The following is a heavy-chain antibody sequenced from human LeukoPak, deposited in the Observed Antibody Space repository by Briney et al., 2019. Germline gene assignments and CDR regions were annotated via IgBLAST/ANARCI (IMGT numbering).Heavy chain of an antibody. CDR3: ARQTGYYYGMDV. V-gene: IGHV4-59*08. CDR1: GGSISSYY. CDR2: IYYSGST. D-gene: IGHD3-9*01. J-gene: IGHJ6*02. Sequence: PSETLSLTCTVSGGSISSYYWSWIRQPPGKGLEWIGYIYYSGSTNYNPSLKSRVTISVDTSKNQFSLKLSSVTAADTAVYYCARQTGYYYGMDVWGQGTTVTVSS.